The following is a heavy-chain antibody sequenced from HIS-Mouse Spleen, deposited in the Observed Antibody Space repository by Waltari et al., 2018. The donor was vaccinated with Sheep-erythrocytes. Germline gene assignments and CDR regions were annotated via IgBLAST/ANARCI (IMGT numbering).Heavy chain of an antibody. CDR1: GYTFTSYG. CDR3: ARTDHIGMIWALSSYFFDY. CDR2: ISAYNGNT. J-gene: IGHJ4*02. V-gene: IGHV1-18*01. D-gene: IGHD3-22*01. Sequence: QVQLVQSGAEVKKPGASVKVSCKASGYTFTSYGISWVRQAPGQGLEWMGWISAYNGNTNYAQKLQGRVTMTTDTATSTAYMELRSLRSDDTAVYYCARTDHIGMIWALSSYFFDYWGQGTLVTVSS.